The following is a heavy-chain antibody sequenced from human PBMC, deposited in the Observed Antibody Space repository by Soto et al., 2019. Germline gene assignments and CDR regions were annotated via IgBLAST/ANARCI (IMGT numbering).Heavy chain of an antibody. Sequence: QVQLVQSGAEVKKPGASVKVSCKVSGYTLTELSLHWVRQAPGKGLEWMGGFDPEDGETIYAQKFQGRVTMTEDTSTDTAYIELNSLRSEDTAVYYCTSGQRPLRFLEWLSRYYFDFWGQGTLVTVSS. J-gene: IGHJ4*02. CDR2: FDPEDGET. V-gene: IGHV1-24*01. CDR3: TSGQRPLRFLEWLSRYYFDF. CDR1: GYTLTELS. D-gene: IGHD3-3*01.